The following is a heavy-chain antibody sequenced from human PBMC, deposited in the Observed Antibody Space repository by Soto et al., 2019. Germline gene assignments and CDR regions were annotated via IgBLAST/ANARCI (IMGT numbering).Heavy chain of an antibody. CDR2: ISYDGSNK. D-gene: IGHD2-2*01. CDR1: GFTFSSYA. V-gene: IGHV3-30-3*01. CDR3: AREGDIVVVPAAIFDY. Sequence: GGSLRLSCAASGFTFSSYAMHWVRQAPGKGLEWVAVISYDGSNKYYADSVKGRFTISRDNSKNTLYLQMNSLRAEDTAVYYCAREGDIVVVPAAIFDYWGQGTLVTVSS. J-gene: IGHJ4*02.